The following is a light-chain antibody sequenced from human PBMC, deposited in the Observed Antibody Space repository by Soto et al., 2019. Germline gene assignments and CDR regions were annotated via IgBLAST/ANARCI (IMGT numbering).Light chain of an antibody. Sequence: ERVMTQSPATLTVSPGERAALSCRASQSVSSNLAWYHQKPGQPPRLPIYAASARATDVPGRFSGGGSKTEFTLTIRTLQSEDFAVYFCQQCNIWTLWPFGQRTRVDI. CDR3: QQCNIWTLWP. J-gene: IGKJ1*01. CDR1: QSVSSN. CDR2: AAS. V-gene: IGKV3-15*01.